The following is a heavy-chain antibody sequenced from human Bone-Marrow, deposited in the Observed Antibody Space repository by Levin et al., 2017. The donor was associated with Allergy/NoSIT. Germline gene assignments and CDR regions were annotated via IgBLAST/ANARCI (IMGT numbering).Heavy chain of an antibody. J-gene: IGHJ4*02. CDR1: GYNFNTYW. D-gene: IGHD2-21*01. V-gene: IGHV5-51*01. CDR3: ATWPIMTYSGGRTFPPYFWY. Sequence: GGSLRLSCQGSGYNFNTYWIGWVRQVPGKGLEWMGLIYPDDSDTKYSPSFQGQVTMSVDKSIKTAYLQWSSLKASDTAIYYCATWPIMTYSGGRTFPPYFWYWGQGTLVTVSS. CDR2: IYPDDSDT.